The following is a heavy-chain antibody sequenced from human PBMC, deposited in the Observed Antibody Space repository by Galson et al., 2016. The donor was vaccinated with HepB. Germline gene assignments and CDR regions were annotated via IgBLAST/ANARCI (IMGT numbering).Heavy chain of an antibody. J-gene: IGHJ5*02. D-gene: IGHD3-3*01. CDR3: ARDGSGRQPTDMWSWFDV. V-gene: IGHV1-18*01. CDR2: ISAYNGRT. CDR1: GYDFTAFG. Sequence: SVKVSCKASGYDFTAFGVTWVRHAPGQGLEWMGWISAYNGRTDLGQNFQGRVTMTTDTSTTTAYMELRSLRSDDTAVYYCARDGSGRQPTDMWSWFDVWGQGTLVTVSS.